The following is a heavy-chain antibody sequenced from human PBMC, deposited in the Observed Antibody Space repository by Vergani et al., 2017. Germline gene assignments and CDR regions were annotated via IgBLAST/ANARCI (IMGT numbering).Heavy chain of an antibody. Sequence: QVQLQESGPGLVKPSQTLSLTCTVSGGSFSTGGQSWTWLRQSAGKGLVWIGRIYTSGATNYNPSLRSRAIMSVDASKKKFSLKLTSVTAADTAVYYCAIMGSYXEGDAFRIGYFVSWGPGSLMTVSS. CDR1: GGSFSTGGQS. CDR2: IYTSGAT. CDR3: AIMGSYXEGDAFRIGYFVS. J-gene: IGHJ4*02. D-gene: IGHD3-16*01. V-gene: IGHV4-61*02.